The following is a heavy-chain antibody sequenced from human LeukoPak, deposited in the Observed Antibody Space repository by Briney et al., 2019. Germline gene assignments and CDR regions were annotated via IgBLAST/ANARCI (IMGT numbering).Heavy chain of an antibody. Sequence: GGSLRLSCAASGVTFSSYSMNWVRQAPGKGLEWVSSISSSSSYIYYADSVKGRFTISRDNAKNSLYLQMNSLRAEDTAVYYCARHNSRAFDPWGQGTLVTVSS. J-gene: IGHJ5*02. D-gene: IGHD2/OR15-2a*01. V-gene: IGHV3-21*01. CDR2: ISSSSSYI. CDR1: GVTFSSYS. CDR3: ARHNSRAFDP.